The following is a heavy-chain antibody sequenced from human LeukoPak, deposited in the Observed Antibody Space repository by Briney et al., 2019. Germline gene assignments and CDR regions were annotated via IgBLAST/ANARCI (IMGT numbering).Heavy chain of an antibody. V-gene: IGHV4-59*08. Sequence: SETLSLTCTVSGGSISSYYWSWNRQPPGKGLEWIGYIYYSGSTNYNPSLKSRVTISVDTSKNQFSLKLSSVTAADTAVYYCARRRVVGATTPYYYYYGMDVWGQGTTVTVSS. CDR1: GGSISSYY. D-gene: IGHD1-26*01. CDR3: ARRRVVGATTPYYYYYGMDV. J-gene: IGHJ6*02. CDR2: IYYSGST.